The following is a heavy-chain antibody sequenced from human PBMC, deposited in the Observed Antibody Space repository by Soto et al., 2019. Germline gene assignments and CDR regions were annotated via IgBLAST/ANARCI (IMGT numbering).Heavy chain of an antibody. V-gene: IGHV3-7*03. D-gene: IGHD3-16*01. CDR2: IKQDGSEK. CDR1: GFTFISYW. CDR3: ASRPPAWGQFDY. Sequence: PGGSLRLSCAASGFTFISYWMSWGRQAPGKGLEWVANIKQDGSEKYYVDSVKGRFTISRDNAKNSLYLQMNSLRAEDTAVYYCASRPPAWGQFDYWGQGTLVTVSS. J-gene: IGHJ4*02.